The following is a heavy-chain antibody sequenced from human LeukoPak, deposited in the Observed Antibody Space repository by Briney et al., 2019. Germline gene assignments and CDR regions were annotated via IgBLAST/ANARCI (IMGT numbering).Heavy chain of an antibody. Sequence: GGSLRLSCAASGFTFSSYSMNWVRQAPGKGLEWVSSISSSSSYIYYADSAKGRFTISRDNAKNSLYLQMNSLRAEDTAVYYCARDDSGGYYFQHWGQGTLVTVSS. J-gene: IGHJ1*01. CDR3: ARDDSGGYYFQH. V-gene: IGHV3-21*01. D-gene: IGHD1-26*01. CDR1: GFTFSSYS. CDR2: ISSSSSYI.